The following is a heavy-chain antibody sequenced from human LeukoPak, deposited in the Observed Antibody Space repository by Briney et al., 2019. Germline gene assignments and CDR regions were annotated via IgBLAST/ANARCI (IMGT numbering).Heavy chain of an antibody. CDR2: ISGSGGST. D-gene: IGHD3-9*01. Sequence: PGGSLRLSCAASGFTFSSYAMSWVRQAPGKGLEWVSAISGSGGSTYYADSVKGRFTISRDNSKNTLYLQMNSLRAEDSAVYSCARTNYDILTGYYAPSYWYFDLWGRGTLVTVSS. CDR1: GFTFSSYA. V-gene: IGHV3-23*01. J-gene: IGHJ2*01. CDR3: ARTNYDILTGYYAPSYWYFDL.